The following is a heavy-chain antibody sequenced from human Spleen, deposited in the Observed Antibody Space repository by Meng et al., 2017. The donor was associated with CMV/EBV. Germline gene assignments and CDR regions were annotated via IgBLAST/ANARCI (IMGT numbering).Heavy chain of an antibody. CDR3: AREEMGGWFDP. D-gene: IGHD3-16*01. J-gene: IGHJ5*02. Sequence: GESLKISCAASGFTFSSYSMNWVHQAPGKGLEWVSYISSSSSTIYYADSVKGRFTISRDNAKNSLYLQMNSLRAEDTAVYYCAREEMGGWFDPWGQGTLVTVSS. CDR1: GFTFSSYS. CDR2: ISSSSSTI. V-gene: IGHV3-48*04.